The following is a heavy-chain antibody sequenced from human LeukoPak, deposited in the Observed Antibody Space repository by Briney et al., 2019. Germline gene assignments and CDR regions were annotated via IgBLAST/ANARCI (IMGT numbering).Heavy chain of an antibody. CDR2: MSSDGNHI. Sequence: PGGSLRLSCTASGFTFSTYTMHWVRQAPGKGLEWVAVMSSDGNHIYYADSVKGRFTISRDNSKNTLYLQMSGLRVDDTAVYYCARGAYYYEDWGQGTLVTVSS. J-gene: IGHJ4*02. D-gene: IGHD3-22*01. CDR3: ARGAYYYED. CDR1: GFTFSTYT. V-gene: IGHV3-30*03.